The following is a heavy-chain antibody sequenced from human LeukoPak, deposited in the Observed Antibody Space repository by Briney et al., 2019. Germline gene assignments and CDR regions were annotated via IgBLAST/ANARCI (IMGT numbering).Heavy chain of an antibody. CDR1: GFTFSSYW. Sequence: QTGGSLRLSCAASGFTFSSYWMTWVRQAPGKGPGWVANIKPDGSEKYYLDSVKGRFTISRDNAEHSLYLQMNSLRVDDTAVYYCAIQKADLITLIRGIIAYWGQGTLVTVSS. V-gene: IGHV3-7*01. CDR3: AIQKADLITLIRGIIAY. J-gene: IGHJ4*02. CDR2: IKPDGSEK. D-gene: IGHD3-16*02.